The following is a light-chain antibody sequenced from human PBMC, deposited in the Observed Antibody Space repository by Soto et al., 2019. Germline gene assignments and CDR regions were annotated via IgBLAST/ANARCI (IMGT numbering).Light chain of an antibody. CDR3: QQRSTWPSIT. J-gene: IGKJ5*01. CDR1: QSVSYY. CDR2: DAS. V-gene: IGKV3-11*01. Sequence: IVLTQSPATLSLSPGERATLSCRASQSVSYYLAWYQQKPGQAPRLLIYDASNRATGIPARFSGSGSVTDLTLTISSLEPEDFAVYYCQQRSTWPSITFGQGTRLDIK.